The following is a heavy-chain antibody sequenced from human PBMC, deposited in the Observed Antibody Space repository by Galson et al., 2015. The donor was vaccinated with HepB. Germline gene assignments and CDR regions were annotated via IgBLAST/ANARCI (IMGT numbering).Heavy chain of an antibody. Sequence: SVKVSCKASGGTFSTYTINWVRQAPGQGLEWMGGITPIFGTANYAQKFQGRVTITADDSTSTAYMELRSLRSDDTAVYYCAREGITAPTNSVDYWGQGTQVTVSS. CDR1: GGTFSTYT. CDR2: ITPIFGTA. D-gene: IGHD5-18*01. J-gene: IGHJ4*02. V-gene: IGHV1-69*13. CDR3: AREGITAPTNSVDY.